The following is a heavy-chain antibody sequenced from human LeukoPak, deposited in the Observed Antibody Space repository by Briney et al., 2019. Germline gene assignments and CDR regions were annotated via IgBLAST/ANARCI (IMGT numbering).Heavy chain of an antibody. J-gene: IGHJ4*02. D-gene: IGHD6-13*01. V-gene: IGHV3-21*01. CDR1: GFTFSSYS. Sequence: PGGSLRLSCAASGFTFSSYSMNWVRQAPGKGLEWVSSISSSSSYIYYADSVKGRFTISRDNAKNSLYLQMNSLRAEDTAVYYCARAGAYSSSWFDYWGQGTLVTVSS. CDR2: ISSSSSYI. CDR3: ARAGAYSSSWFDY.